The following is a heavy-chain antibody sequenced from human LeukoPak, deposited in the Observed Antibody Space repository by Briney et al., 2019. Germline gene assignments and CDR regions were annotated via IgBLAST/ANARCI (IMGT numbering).Heavy chain of an antibody. CDR3: ATDVRFPDAFDI. Sequence: PSETLSLTCAVYGGSFSGYYWSWIRQPPGKGLEWIGEINHSGSTNYNPSLKSRVTISVDTSKNQFSLKLSSVTAADTAVYYCATDVRFPDAFDIWGQGTMVTVSS. J-gene: IGHJ3*02. CDR2: INHSGST. D-gene: IGHD3-3*01. CDR1: GGSFSGYY. V-gene: IGHV4-34*01.